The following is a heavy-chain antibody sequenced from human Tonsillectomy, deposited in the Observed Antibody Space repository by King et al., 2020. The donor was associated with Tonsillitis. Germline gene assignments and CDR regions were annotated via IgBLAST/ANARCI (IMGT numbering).Heavy chain of an antibody. CDR1: GFTFNNYG. Sequence: VQLVESGGGVVQPGGSLRLSCAASGFTFNNYGMHWVRQAPGKGLEWVAVISNDGSNKYYGDSVKGRFTISRDNSKNTLYLQMNSLRAEDTALFYCAKDYGSGSYYYYYMDVWGKGTTVTVSS. J-gene: IGHJ6*03. V-gene: IGHV3-30*18. D-gene: IGHD1-26*01. CDR2: ISNDGSNK. CDR3: AKDYGSGSYYYYYMDV.